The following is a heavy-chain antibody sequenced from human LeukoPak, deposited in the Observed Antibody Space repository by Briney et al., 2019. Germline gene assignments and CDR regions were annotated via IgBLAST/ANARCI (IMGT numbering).Heavy chain of an antibody. CDR3: ARLAYYDFWSGYSHYYYMDV. V-gene: IGHV1-69*13. CDR2: ITPIFGTA. J-gene: IGHJ6*03. CDR1: GGTFSSYA. Sequence: ASVKVSCKASGGTFSSYAISWVRQAPGQGLEWMGGITPIFGTANYAQKFQGRVTITADESTSTAYMELSSLRSEDTAVYYCARLAYYDFWSGYSHYYYMDVWGKGTTISVSS. D-gene: IGHD3-3*01.